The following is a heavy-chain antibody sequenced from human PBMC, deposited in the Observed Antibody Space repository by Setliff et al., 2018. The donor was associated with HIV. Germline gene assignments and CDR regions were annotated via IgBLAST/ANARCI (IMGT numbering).Heavy chain of an antibody. Sequence: LRLSCAASGFSFSRCGMHWVRQAPGKGLEWVTFIRYDGSDKYYADSVKGRFTISRDNSKNTLYLQMNNLRAEDAAVYYCAKDDPLFDYWGQGALVTVSS. CDR3: AKDDPLFDY. CDR2: IRYDGSDK. CDR1: GFSFSRCG. V-gene: IGHV3-30*02. J-gene: IGHJ4*02.